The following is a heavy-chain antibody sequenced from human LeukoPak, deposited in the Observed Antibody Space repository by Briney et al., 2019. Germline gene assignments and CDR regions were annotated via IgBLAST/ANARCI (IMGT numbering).Heavy chain of an antibody. V-gene: IGHV4-59*08. CDR1: GCSISSYY. CDR2: IYYSGST. CDR3: ARLQHGYSGYDFLNYFDY. Sequence: SETLSLTCTVSGCSISSYYCSWIRQPPAKGLEGSGYIYYSGSTNYNPSLKSRVTISVDTSKNQFSLKLSSVTAADTAVYYCARLQHGYSGYDFLNYFDYWGQGTLVTVSS. D-gene: IGHD5-12*01. J-gene: IGHJ4*02.